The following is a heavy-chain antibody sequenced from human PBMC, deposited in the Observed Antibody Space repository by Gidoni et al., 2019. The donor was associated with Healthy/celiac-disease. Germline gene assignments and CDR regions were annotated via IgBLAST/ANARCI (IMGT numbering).Heavy chain of an antibody. V-gene: IGHV1-46*01. CDR2: INPSGGST. CDR3: AREGAAAGTPNDY. Sequence: QVPLVQSGAAVKKPGASVKVSCQASGYTFTSYYMHWVRQAPGQGREWMGIINPSGGSTSYAQKFQGRVTMTRDTSTSTVYMELSSLRSEDTAVYYCAREGAAAGTPNDYWGQGTLVTVSS. D-gene: IGHD6-13*01. CDR1: GYTFTSYY. J-gene: IGHJ4*02.